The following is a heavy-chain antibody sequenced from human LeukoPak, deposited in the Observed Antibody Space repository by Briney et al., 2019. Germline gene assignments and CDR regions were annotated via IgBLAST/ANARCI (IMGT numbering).Heavy chain of an antibody. D-gene: IGHD6-19*01. V-gene: IGHV3-21*01. Sequence: GGSLRLSCAAPGFTFSSYAMHWVRQAPGKGLEWVSSTSGASVYIYYADSVRGRFTISRDNAKNSLYLQMNSLRAEDTAIYYCVRDLPETSGWYAGYWGQGTLVTVSS. J-gene: IGHJ4*02. CDR1: GFTFSSYA. CDR2: TSGASVYI. CDR3: VRDLPETSGWYAGY.